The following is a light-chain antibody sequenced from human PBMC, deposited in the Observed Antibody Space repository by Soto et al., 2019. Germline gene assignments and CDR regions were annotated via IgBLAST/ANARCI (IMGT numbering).Light chain of an antibody. Sequence: QSVLTQPASVSGSPGQSITISCTGTSSDVGGYDYVSWYQHHPGKAPKLMIYDVTNRPSRVSNRFSGSKSGNTASLTISGLQHEDEADYYCSSYTTSSPLHVVFGGGTKLTVL. CDR2: DVT. J-gene: IGLJ2*01. CDR1: SSDVGGYDY. V-gene: IGLV2-14*03. CDR3: SSYTTSSPLHVV.